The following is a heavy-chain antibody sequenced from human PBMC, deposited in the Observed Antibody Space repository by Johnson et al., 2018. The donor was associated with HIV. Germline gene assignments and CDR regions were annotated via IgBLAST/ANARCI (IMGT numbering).Heavy chain of an antibody. V-gene: IGHV3-66*01. CDR3: ARDMVGATFDDAFDI. CDR2: IYSGGST. J-gene: IGHJ3*02. Sequence: VQLVESVGGLIQPGGSLRLSCAASGFTFSSNYMSWVRQAPGKWLEWVSVIYSGGSTYYADSVKGRFTISRDNSKNTLYLQMNSLRAEDTAVYYCARDMVGATFDDAFDIWGQGTMVTVSS. D-gene: IGHD1-26*01. CDR1: GFTFSSNY.